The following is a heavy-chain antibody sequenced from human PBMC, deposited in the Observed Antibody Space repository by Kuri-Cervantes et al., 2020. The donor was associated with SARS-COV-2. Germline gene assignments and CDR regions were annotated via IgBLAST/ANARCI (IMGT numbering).Heavy chain of an antibody. V-gene: IGHV4-34*01. CDR3: ARDNQDSSWISGFSDYYYYYYYMDV. CDR2: INHSGST. Sequence: SQTLSLTCAVYGGSFSGYYWSWIRQPPGKGLEWIGEINHSGSTNYNPSLKSRVTISVDTSKNQFSLKLSSVTAADTAVYYCARDNQDSSWISGFSDYYYYYYYMDVWGKGTTVTVSS. J-gene: IGHJ6*03. D-gene: IGHD6-6*01. CDR1: GGSFSGYY.